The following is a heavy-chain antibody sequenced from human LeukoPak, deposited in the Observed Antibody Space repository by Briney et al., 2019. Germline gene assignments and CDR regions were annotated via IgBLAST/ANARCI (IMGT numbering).Heavy chain of an antibody. J-gene: IGHJ6*02. CDR2: INHSGST. CDR1: GGSFSGYY. D-gene: IGHD5-12*01. CDR3: ARVLSGYSGYDYPAGRYYYYYYGMDV. V-gene: IGHV4-34*01. Sequence: SETLSLTCAVYGGSFSGYYWSWIRQPPGKGLEWIGEINHSGSTNYNPSLKSRVTISVNTSKNQFSLKLSSVTAADTAVYYCARVLSGYSGYDYPAGRYYYYYYGMDVWGQGTTVTVSS.